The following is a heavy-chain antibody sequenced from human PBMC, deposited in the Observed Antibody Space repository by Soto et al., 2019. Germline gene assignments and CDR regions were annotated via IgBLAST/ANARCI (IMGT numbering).Heavy chain of an antibody. CDR3: ARDLEYNWNTAYFDY. Sequence: GASVKVSCKASGYTFTSYGISWVRQAPGQGLEWMGWISAYNGNTNYAQKLQGRVTMTTDTSTSTAYMELRSLRSDDTAVYYCARDLEYNWNTAYFDYWGQGTLVTSPQ. CDR1: GYTFTSYG. CDR2: ISAYNGNT. V-gene: IGHV1-18*01. D-gene: IGHD1-20*01. J-gene: IGHJ4*02.